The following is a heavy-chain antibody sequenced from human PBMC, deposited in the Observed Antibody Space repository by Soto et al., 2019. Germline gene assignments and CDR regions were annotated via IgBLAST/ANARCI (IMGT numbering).Heavy chain of an antibody. J-gene: IGHJ4*02. Sequence: QVQLVQSGAEVKKPGSSVKVSCKASGGTFSSYAISWVRQAPGQGLEWMGGIIPIFGTANYAQKFQGRVTITADESTSTAYMELSSLRSEDTAVYYCARGRYYYDSIGYYYFDYWGQGTLVTVSS. V-gene: IGHV1-69*01. D-gene: IGHD3-22*01. CDR1: GGTFSSYA. CDR2: IIPIFGTA. CDR3: ARGRYYYDSIGYYYFDY.